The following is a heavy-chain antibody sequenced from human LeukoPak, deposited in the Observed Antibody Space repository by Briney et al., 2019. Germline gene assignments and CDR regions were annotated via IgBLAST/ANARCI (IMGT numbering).Heavy chain of an antibody. Sequence: TGGSLRLSCAASGFTFSSYSMNWVRQAPGKGLEWVSSISSSSSYIYYADSVKGRFTISRDNAKNSLYLQMNSLRAEDTAVYYCAGAPAGTDYFDYWGQGTLVTASS. CDR2: ISSSSSYI. J-gene: IGHJ4*02. CDR3: AGAPAGTDYFDY. V-gene: IGHV3-21*01. D-gene: IGHD6-13*01. CDR1: GFTFSSYS.